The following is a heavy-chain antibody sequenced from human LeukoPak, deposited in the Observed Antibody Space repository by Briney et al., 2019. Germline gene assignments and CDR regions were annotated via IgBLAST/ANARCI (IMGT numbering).Heavy chain of an antibody. CDR2: ISWDSDSK. CDR1: GFTFDDYA. J-gene: IGHJ4*02. Sequence: PGGSLRLSCAASGFTFDDYAMRWVRQAPGKGLEWVSGISWDSDSKDYADSVKGRFIISRDNAKNSLYLQMNSLRAEDTALYYCAKTSSTSGGYYIDYWGQGTPVTVSS. D-gene: IGHD6-13*01. V-gene: IGHV3-9*01. CDR3: AKTSSTSGGYYIDY.